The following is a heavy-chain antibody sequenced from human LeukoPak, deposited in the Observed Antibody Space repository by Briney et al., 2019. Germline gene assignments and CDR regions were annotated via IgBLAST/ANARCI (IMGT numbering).Heavy chain of an antibody. Sequence: GVSLRLSCATSGFTVSGNYMTGVRQAPGRGLEWVSVIYTVGSTYYADSVKGRFTISRDNSMNSLFLHMNNLRADDTAVYYCARVEGGGLPRWYWGQGTLVTVSS. CDR1: GFTVSGNY. J-gene: IGHJ4*02. V-gene: IGHV3-66*01. CDR3: ARVEGGGLPRWY. CDR2: IYTVGST. D-gene: IGHD2-15*01.